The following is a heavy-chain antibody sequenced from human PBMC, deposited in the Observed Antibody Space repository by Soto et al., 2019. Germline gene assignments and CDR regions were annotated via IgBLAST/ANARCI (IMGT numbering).Heavy chain of an antibody. CDR2: ISYDGSNK. V-gene: IGHV3-30*18. Sequence: GGSLRLSCAASGFTFSSYGMHWVRQAPGKGLERVAVISYDGSNKYYADSVKGRFTISRDNSKNTLYLQMNSLRAEDTAVYYCAKDAPYYDSSGPFDYWGQGTLVTVSS. J-gene: IGHJ4*02. CDR3: AKDAPYYDSSGPFDY. CDR1: GFTFSSYG. D-gene: IGHD3-22*01.